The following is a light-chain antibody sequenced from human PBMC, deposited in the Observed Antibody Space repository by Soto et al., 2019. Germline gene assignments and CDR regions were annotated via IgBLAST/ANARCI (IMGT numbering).Light chain of an antibody. Sequence: SAPCQRSSVSGSPGQSITISCTGSSSDIGAYNYVSWFQQYPGKAPKLIISEVSNRPSGVSNRFSGSKSGTAASLTISGLQTEDEADYFCFSFTTDRTHVFGTRTKVTVL. CDR2: EVS. V-gene: IGLV2-14*01. J-gene: IGLJ1*01. CDR1: SSDIGAYNY. CDR3: FSFTTDRTHV.